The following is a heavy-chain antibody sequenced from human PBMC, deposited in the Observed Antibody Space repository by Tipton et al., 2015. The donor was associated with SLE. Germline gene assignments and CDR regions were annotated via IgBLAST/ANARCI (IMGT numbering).Heavy chain of an antibody. CDR2: IKQDGSEK. V-gene: IGHV3-7*01. CDR1: GFTFSSYG. D-gene: IGHD6-25*01. J-gene: IGHJ3*02. CDR3: ARVGRSAPGAFDI. Sequence: SLRLSCAASGFTFSSYGMHWVRQAPGKGLEWVANIKQDGSEKYYVDSVKGRFTISRDNAKNSLYLQMNSLRAEDTAVYYCARVGRSAPGAFDIWGQGTMVTVSS.